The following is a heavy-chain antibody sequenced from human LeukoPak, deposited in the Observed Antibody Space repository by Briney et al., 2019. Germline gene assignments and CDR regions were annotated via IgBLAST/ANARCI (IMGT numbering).Heavy chain of an antibody. V-gene: IGHV3-53*01. CDR2: IYSGVST. D-gene: IGHD3-9*01. Sequence: GSLRLSCSASGFTVSSNYMSWVRQAPGKGLEWVSVIYSGVSTYYANSVKGRFTISRDNSKNTLYLQMNSLRAEDTAVYYCARARSYDILTGTPHYGMDVWGQGTTVTVSS. CDR3: ARARSYDILTGTPHYGMDV. J-gene: IGHJ6*02. CDR1: GFTVSSNY.